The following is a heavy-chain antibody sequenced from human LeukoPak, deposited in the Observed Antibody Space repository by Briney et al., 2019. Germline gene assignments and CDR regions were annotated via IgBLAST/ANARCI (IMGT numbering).Heavy chain of an antibody. V-gene: IGHV3-9*01. CDR1: GFTFDDYA. J-gene: IGHJ4*02. CDR3: AKDTGRGKYSYEHRGAFDY. CDR2: ISWNSGSI. Sequence: SLRLSCAASGFTFDDYAMHWVRQAPGKGLEWVSGISWNSGSIGYADSVKGRFTISRDNAKNSLYLQMNSLRAEDTALYYCAKDTGRGKYSYEHRGAFDYWGQGTLVTVSS. D-gene: IGHD5-18*01.